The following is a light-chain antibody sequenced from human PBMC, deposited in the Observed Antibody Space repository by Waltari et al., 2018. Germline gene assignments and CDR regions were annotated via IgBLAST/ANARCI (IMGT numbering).Light chain of an antibody. J-gene: IGLJ2*01. CDR1: SSDVGSYKY. V-gene: IGLV2-8*01. CDR2: EFS. Sequence: QSALTQPPSASGSPGQSVTISCPGTSSDVGSYKYVSWYQQHPGKAPRLLIYEFSKRASGVPDRFSGSKSGNTASLTVSGLQAEDEADYYCASRGASKVFGGGTKLTVL. CDR3: ASRGASKV.